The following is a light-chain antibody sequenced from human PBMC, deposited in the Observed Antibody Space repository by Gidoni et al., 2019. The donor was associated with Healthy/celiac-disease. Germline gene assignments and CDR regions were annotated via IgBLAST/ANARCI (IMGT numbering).Light chain of an antibody. J-gene: IGLJ3*02. CDR1: ISDVGGYNY. CDR3: SSYTSSSTWV. CDR2: DVS. Sequence: QSALTQPASVSESPGQSITISCTGTISDVGGYNYFSWYQQHPGKAPKLMIYDVSNRPSGVSNSFSGSKSGNTASMTISGLQAEDEADYYCSSYTSSSTWVFGGGTKLTV. V-gene: IGLV2-14*01.